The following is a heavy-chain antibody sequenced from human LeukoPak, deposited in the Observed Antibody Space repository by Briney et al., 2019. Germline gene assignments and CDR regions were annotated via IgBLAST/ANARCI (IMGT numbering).Heavy chain of an antibody. CDR1: GFTFDDYA. D-gene: IGHD1-7*01. CDR3: LKDLRLDLHLDTFHM. Sequence: GGSLRLSCAASGFTFDDYAMHWVRPPPGKGLEWVSSISWDSGSSVYAASVKGRYTISRDNAKNSLHLQMNSLTPEDTALYYCLKDLRLDLHLDTFHMWAQGTLVTVSS. J-gene: IGHJ3*02. V-gene: IGHV3-9*01. CDR2: ISWDSGSS.